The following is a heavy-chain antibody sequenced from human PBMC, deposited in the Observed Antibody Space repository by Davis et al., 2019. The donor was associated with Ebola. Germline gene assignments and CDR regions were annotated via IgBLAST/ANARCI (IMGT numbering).Heavy chain of an antibody. CDR2: INHGGRT. D-gene: IGHD5-18*01. CDR1: GGSISGYY. V-gene: IGHV4-34*01. J-gene: IGHJ4*02. Sequence: MPSETLSLTCTVSGGSISGYYWSWIRQPPGKGLEWIGEINHGGRTNYRPSLKSRVAISVDTSKNQFSLILRSVTAADTAMYYCARGGATPMILRYWGLGTLVTVSS. CDR3: ARGGATPMILRY.